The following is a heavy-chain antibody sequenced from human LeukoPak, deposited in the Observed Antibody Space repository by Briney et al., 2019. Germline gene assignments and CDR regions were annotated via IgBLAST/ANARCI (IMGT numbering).Heavy chain of an antibody. CDR2: INTNTGNP. CDR3: ARGAFGVVSGWPDY. J-gene: IGHJ4*02. Sequence: GASVKVSCKASGGTFTNYAISWVRQAPGQGLEWMGWINTNTGNPTYAQGFTGRFVFSLDTSVSTAYLQISSLKAEDTAVYYCARGAFGVVSGWPDYWGQGTLVTVSS. V-gene: IGHV7-4-1*02. D-gene: IGHD6-19*01. CDR1: GGTFTNYA.